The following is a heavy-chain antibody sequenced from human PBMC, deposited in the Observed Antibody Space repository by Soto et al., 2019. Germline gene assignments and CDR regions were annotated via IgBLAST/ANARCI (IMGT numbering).Heavy chain of an antibody. CDR2: IYSGGST. J-gene: IGHJ6*03. CDR1: GFTVSSNY. V-gene: IGHV3-66*01. CDR3: ARGVSSLSRYMDV. Sequence: GGSLRLSCAASGFTVSSNYMSWVRQAPGKGLEWVSVIYSGGSTYYADSVKGRFTISRDNSKNTLYLQMNSLRAEDTAVYYCARGVSSLSRYMDVWGKGTTVTVSS.